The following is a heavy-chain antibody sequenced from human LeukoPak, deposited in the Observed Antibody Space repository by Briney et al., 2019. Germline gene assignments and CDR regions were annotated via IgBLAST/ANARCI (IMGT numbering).Heavy chain of an antibody. Sequence: SETLSLTCTVSGGSISSYYWSWIRQPPGKGLEWIGNIDYSGSTIYNPALKSRVTMSVDTSKDQFSLNLTSVTAADTAVYYCARLPGYSGYPFDYWGQGTLVTVSS. D-gene: IGHD5-12*01. J-gene: IGHJ4*02. V-gene: IGHV4-59*01. CDR1: GGSISSYY. CDR3: ARLPGYSGYPFDY. CDR2: IDYSGST.